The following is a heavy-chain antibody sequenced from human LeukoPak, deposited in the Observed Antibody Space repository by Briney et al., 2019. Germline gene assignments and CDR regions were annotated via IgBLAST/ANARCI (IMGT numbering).Heavy chain of an antibody. V-gene: IGHV4-4*07. J-gene: IGHJ4*02. Sequence: PSETLSLTCTVSGGSISSYYWSWIRQPAGKGLEWIGRIYTSGSTDYNPSLKSRVTMSVDTSKNQFSLKLSSVTAADTAVYYCARVLRESSSWNYFDYWGQGTLVTVSS. CDR2: IYTSGST. CDR3: ARVLRESSSWNYFDY. CDR1: GGSISSYY. D-gene: IGHD6-13*01.